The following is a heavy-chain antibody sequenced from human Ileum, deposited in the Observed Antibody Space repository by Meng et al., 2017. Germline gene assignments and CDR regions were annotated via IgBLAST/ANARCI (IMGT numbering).Heavy chain of an antibody. Sequence: QVQLQESGPGLVKPSETRSLTCTVSGGSISSYYWSWIRQPPGKGLEWIGYIYYKRSTNHNPSLKSRLTMSVDTSKNQFSLKLSSVTAADTAVYYCARREYDSRGYYFDYWGQGTLVTVSS. V-gene: IGHV4-59*08. J-gene: IGHJ4*02. D-gene: IGHD3-22*01. CDR1: GGSISSYY. CDR2: IYYKRST. CDR3: ARREYDSRGYYFDY.